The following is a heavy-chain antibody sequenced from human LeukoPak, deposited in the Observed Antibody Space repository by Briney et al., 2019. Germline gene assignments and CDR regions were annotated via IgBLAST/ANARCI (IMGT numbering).Heavy chain of an antibody. CDR1: GYTFTGYY. CDR2: INPNSGGT. J-gene: IGHJ4*02. Sequence: ASVKVSCKASGYTFTGYYMHWVRQAPGQGLEGMGWINPNSGGTNYAQKFQGRVTMTRDTSISTAYMELSRLRSDDTAVYYCARESSSWAYYFDYWGQGTLVTVSS. V-gene: IGHV1-2*02. CDR3: ARESSSWAYYFDY. D-gene: IGHD6-13*01.